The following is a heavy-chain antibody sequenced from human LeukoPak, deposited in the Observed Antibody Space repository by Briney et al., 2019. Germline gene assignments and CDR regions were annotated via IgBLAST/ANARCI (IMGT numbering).Heavy chain of an antibody. CDR3: ARDWSGYNPISYFDY. J-gene: IGHJ4*02. CDR1: GYTFTGYY. Sequence: GASVKVSCKASGYTFTGYYMHWLRQAPGQGLEWMGWINPRSGDTTYAQKFLGRVTMTRDTSTNTAYMDLSCLRSDDTAVYYCARDWSGYNPISYFDYWGQGTLVTVSS. CDR2: INPRSGDT. D-gene: IGHD5-24*01. V-gene: IGHV1-2*02.